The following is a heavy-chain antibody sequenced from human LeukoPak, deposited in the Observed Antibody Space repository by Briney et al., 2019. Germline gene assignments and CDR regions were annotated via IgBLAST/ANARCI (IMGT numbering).Heavy chain of an antibody. CDR3: ARGSARYTLAARHSYNWFDP. J-gene: IGHJ5*02. D-gene: IGHD6-6*01. V-gene: IGHV4-31*03. Sequence: SETLSLTCTVSGGSISSGGYYWSWIRQHPGKGLEWIGYIYYSGSTYYNPSLKSRVTISVDTSKNQFSLKLSSVTAADTAVYYCARGSARYTLAARHSYNWFDPWGQGTLVTVSS. CDR2: IYYSGST. CDR1: GGSISSGGYY.